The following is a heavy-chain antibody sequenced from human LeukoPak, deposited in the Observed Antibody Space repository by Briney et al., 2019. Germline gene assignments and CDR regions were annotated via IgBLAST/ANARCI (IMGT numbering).Heavy chain of an antibody. V-gene: IGHV3-7*01. CDR3: ARATWDS. Sequence: GGSLRLSCAASGFTFSSYGMHWVRQAPGKGLEWVANIKQDGSEKYYVDSVKGRFTISRDNAKNSLYLQMNSLRAEDTAVYYCARATWDSWGQGALVTVSS. CDR2: IKQDGSEK. CDR1: GFTFSSYG. D-gene: IGHD2-15*01. J-gene: IGHJ4*02.